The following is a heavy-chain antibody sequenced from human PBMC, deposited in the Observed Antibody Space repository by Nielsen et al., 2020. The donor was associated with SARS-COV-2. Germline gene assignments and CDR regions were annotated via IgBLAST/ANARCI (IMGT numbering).Heavy chain of an antibody. V-gene: IGHV5-51*01. CDR2: IYPGDSDT. CDR1: GYSFTSYW. CDR3: ARSSSFDGMDV. Sequence: GGSLRLSCKGSGYSFTSYWIGWVRQMPGKGLEWMGIIYPGDSDTRYSPSFQGQVTISADKSISTAYLQWSSLKASDTAMYYCARSSSFDGMDVWGQGTQVHVSS. J-gene: IGHJ6*02. D-gene: IGHD6-13*01.